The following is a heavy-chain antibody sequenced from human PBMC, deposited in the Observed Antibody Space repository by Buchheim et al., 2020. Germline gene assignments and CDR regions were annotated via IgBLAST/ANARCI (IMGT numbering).Heavy chain of an antibody. CDR2: ISGSGGST. D-gene: IGHD5-18*01. J-gene: IGHJ4*02. Sequence: EVQLLESGGGLVQPGGSLRLSCAASGFIFNSYAMTWVRQAPGKGLEWVSGISGSGGSTYYADSVKGRFTISRDNSKSTLYLQMNSLRAEETAVYYCAKEFGYNYGHFDYWGQGTL. CDR1: GFIFNSYA. CDR3: AKEFGYNYGHFDY. V-gene: IGHV3-23*01.